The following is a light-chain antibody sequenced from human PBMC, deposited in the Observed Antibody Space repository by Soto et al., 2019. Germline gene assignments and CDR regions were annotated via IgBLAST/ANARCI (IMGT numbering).Light chain of an antibody. CDR3: QQYNDWPPWT. V-gene: IGKV3-15*01. J-gene: IGKJ1*01. CDR2: DTF. CDR1: ETVYDRQ. Sequence: VMTQSPLSPPVTLGQPATLSCRPSETVYDRQLAWYQQRPGQAPRLLIYDTFRRATGVPARFSGSGSGTEFTLTISSLQSEDFAVYYCQQYNDWPPWTFGQGTKVDI.